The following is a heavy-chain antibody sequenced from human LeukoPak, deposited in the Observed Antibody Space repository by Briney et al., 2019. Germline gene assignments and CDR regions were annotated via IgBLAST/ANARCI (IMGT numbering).Heavy chain of an antibody. CDR2: IYYSGST. J-gene: IGHJ4*02. Sequence: SETLSLTCIVSGGSISSSSYYWGWIRQPPGKGLEWIGSIYYSGSTYYNPSLKSRVTISVDTSKNQFSLKLRSVTAADTAVYYCARDRMGTVMVPIDYWSQGTLVTVSS. D-gene: IGHD5-18*01. CDR3: ARDRMGTVMVPIDY. CDR1: GGSISSSSYY. V-gene: IGHV4-39*07.